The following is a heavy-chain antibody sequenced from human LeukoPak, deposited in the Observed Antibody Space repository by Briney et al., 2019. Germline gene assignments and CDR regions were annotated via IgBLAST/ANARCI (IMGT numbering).Heavy chain of an antibody. J-gene: IGHJ4*02. D-gene: IGHD5-18*01. CDR3: AKGRNTAMARIPDSGFDY. CDR2: ISGSGGST. V-gene: IGHV3-23*01. CDR1: GFTFSSYA. Sequence: GGSLRLSCAASGFTFSSYAMSWVRQAPGTGLAWGSAISGSGGSTYYADSVKGRFTISRDNSKNTLYLQMNSLRAEDTAVYYCAKGRNTAMARIPDSGFDYWGQGTLVTVSS.